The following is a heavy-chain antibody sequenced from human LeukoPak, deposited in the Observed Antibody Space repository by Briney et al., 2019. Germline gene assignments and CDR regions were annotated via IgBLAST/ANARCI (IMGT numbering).Heavy chain of an antibody. D-gene: IGHD1-26*01. CDR1: GGSISGYY. CDR2: INHSGST. V-gene: IGHV4-34*01. J-gene: IGHJ4*02. Sequence: SETLSLTCTVSGGSISGYYWSWIRQPPGKGLEWIGEINHSGSTNYNPSLKSRVTISVDTSKNQFSLKLSSVTAADTAVYYCARGQDLVGAYWGQGTLVTVSS. CDR3: ARGQDLVGAY.